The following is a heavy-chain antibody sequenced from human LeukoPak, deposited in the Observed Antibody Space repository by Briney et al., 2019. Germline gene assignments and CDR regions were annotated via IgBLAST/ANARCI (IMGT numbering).Heavy chain of an antibody. V-gene: IGHV4-59*01. CDR2: IYSTGST. D-gene: IGHD2/OR15-2a*01. J-gene: IGHJ4*02. Sequence: SETLSLTCTVSGGSISNYYWSWIRQSPGKGLEWIGYIYSTGSTNYNPSLKSRVTISVDTSRNQFSLKVNSVTTADTAVYFCAREFKNYFDHWGQGTLVTVSS. CDR3: AREFKNYFDH. CDR1: GGSISNYY.